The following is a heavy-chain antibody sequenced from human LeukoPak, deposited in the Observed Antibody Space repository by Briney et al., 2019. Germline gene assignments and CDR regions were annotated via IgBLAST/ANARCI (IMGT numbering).Heavy chain of an antibody. CDR1: GYSISSGYY. CDR2: IYHSGST. J-gene: IGHJ1*01. V-gene: IGHV4-38-2*02. Sequence: SETLSLTCTVSGYSISSGYYWGWIRPPPGKGLEWIGSIYHSGSTYYNPSLKSRVTISVDTSKNQFSLKLSSVTAADTAVYYCARVSSSWYTPYFQHWGQGTLVTVSS. CDR3: ARVSSSWYTPYFQH. D-gene: IGHD6-13*01.